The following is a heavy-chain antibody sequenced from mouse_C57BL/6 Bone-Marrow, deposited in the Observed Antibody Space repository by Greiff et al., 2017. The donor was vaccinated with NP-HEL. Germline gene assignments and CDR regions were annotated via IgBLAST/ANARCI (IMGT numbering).Heavy chain of an antibody. V-gene: IGHV1-80*01. CDR1: GYAFSSYW. J-gene: IGHJ4*01. Sequence: HVQLQQSGAELVKPGASVKISCKASGYAFSSYWMNWVKARPGKGLEWIGQLYPVDGATKYNGQFKGKATLTEEQSSCTADMQVSSLTSEDSAVYFWARGDYGSSRFGYAMDYWGQGTSVTVSS. CDR3: ARGDYGSSRFGYAMDY. CDR2: LYPVDGAT. D-gene: IGHD1-1*01.